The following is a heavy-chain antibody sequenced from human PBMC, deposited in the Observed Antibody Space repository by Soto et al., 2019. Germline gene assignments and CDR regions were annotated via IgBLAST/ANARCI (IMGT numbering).Heavy chain of an antibody. CDR1: GGSINSGGYY. J-gene: IGHJ5*02. V-gene: IGHV4-30-4*01. CDR3: ARDRRWLPRGPNNWLDL. CDR2: IYYDGNS. D-gene: IGHD5-12*01. Sequence: TSETLSLTCTVSGGSINSGGYYWTWVRQPPGKGLEWIGYIYYDGNSQHNPSLKSRVTMSIDTSKNQFSLNLSSVTAADTAVYYCARDRRWLPRGPNNWLDLWGQGTQVTVSS.